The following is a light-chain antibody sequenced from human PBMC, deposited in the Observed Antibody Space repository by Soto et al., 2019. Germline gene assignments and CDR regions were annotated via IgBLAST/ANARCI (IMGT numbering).Light chain of an antibody. V-gene: IGLV2-11*01. CDR2: AVS. CDR3: CSYTASDIWV. J-gene: IGLJ3*02. CDR1: NSVVGGYNF. Sequence: SVLTQPRSVSGSPGQSVTISCTGTNSVVGGYNFVSWYQQLPGKAPKLMISAVSQRPSGVPDRFSGSKSGNTASLTISGLQADDEADYFCCSYTASDIWVFGGGTKVTVL.